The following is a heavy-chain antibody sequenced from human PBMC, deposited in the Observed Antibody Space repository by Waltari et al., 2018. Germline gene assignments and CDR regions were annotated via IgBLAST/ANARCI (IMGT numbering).Heavy chain of an antibody. J-gene: IGHJ1*01. CDR2: INPNSGGT. CDR1: GYTFTGYY. CDR3: ARAFQSGKKGATSCFQH. D-gene: IGHD1-26*01. V-gene: IGHV1-2*02. Sequence: QVQLVQSGAEVKKPGASVKVSCKASGYTFTGYYMHWVRQAPGQGLEWMGWINPNSGGTNYAQKVQGRFTMTRDTSISTAYMELSRLRSDDTAVYYCARAFQSGKKGATSCFQHWGQGTLVTVSS.